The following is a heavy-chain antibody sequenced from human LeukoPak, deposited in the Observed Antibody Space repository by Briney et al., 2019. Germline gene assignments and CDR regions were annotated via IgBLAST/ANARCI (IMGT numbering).Heavy chain of an antibody. CDR2: IYYSGST. Sequence: SETLSLTCTVSGGSISSGDYYWSWIRQPPGKGLEWIGYIYYSGSTYYNPSLKSRVTISVDTSKNQFSLKLSSVTAAATAVYYCARADSSSWENNYNYYYYMDVWGKGTTVTVSS. D-gene: IGHD6-13*01. J-gene: IGHJ6*03. CDR3: ARADSSSWENNYNYYYYMDV. CDR1: GGSISSGDYY. V-gene: IGHV4-30-4*08.